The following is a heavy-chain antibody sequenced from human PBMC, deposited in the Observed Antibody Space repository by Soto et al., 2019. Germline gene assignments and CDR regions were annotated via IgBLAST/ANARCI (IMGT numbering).Heavy chain of an antibody. Sequence: QMQLVQSGPEVKKPGTSVKVSCKASGFTFTSSAMPWVRQARGQRLEWIGWIVVGSGNTNYAQKFQERVTITRDMSTSTAYMELSSLRSEDTAVYYCAAGPGTTPLDMDVWVKGTTVTVSS. J-gene: IGHJ6*03. D-gene: IGHD1-1*01. CDR1: GFTFTSSA. V-gene: IGHV1-58*02. CDR3: AAGPGTTPLDMDV. CDR2: IVVGSGNT.